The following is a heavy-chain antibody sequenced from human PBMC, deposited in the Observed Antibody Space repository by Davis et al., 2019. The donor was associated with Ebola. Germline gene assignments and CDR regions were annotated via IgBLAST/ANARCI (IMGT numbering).Heavy chain of an antibody. CDR2: MNPNSGNT. CDR1: GYTFTSYD. Sequence: ASVKVSCKASGYTFTSYDINWVRQATGQGLEWMGWMNPNSGNTGYAQKFQGRVTMTTDTSTSTAYMELRSLRSDDTAVYYCARGYCSGGSCYSGDIWGQGTMVTVSS. V-gene: IGHV1-8*02. CDR3: ARGYCSGGSCYSGDI. J-gene: IGHJ3*02. D-gene: IGHD2-15*01.